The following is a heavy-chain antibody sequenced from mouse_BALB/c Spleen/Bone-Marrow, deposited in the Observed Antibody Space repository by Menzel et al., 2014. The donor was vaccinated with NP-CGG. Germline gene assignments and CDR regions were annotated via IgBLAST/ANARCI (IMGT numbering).Heavy chain of an antibody. CDR2: ISGYYGDA. J-gene: IGHJ4*01. Sequence: VKLHESGAKLVRPGVSVKISCKGSGYTFTDHAMHWVKRSHAKSLEWIGLISGYYGDAIYNQKFKGKATMTVDKSSSTAYMELARLTSEDSAIYYCARSGKVRNAMDCWGQGTSVTVSS. D-gene: IGHD2-14*01. CDR1: GYTFTDHA. CDR3: ARSGKVRNAMDC. V-gene: IGHV1S137*01.